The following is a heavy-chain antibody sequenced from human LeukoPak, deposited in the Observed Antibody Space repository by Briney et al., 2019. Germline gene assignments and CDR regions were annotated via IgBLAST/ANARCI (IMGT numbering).Heavy chain of an antibody. Sequence: PSETLSLTCTVSGGSISSYYWSWIRQPAGKGLEWIGRIYTSGSTNYNPSLKSRVTMSVDTSKNQFSLKLSSVTAADTAVYYCARSNDYGALRHAFDIWGQGTMVTVSS. CDR3: ARSNDYGALRHAFDI. CDR1: GGSISSYY. J-gene: IGHJ3*02. V-gene: IGHV4-4*07. D-gene: IGHD4-17*01. CDR2: IYTSGST.